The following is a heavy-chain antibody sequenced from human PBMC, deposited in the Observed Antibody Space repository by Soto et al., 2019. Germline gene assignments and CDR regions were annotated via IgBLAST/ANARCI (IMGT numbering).Heavy chain of an antibody. CDR3: EGYGDAFDI. D-gene: IGHD5-12*01. J-gene: IGHJ3*02. V-gene: IGHV3-23*01. CDR1: GFTFSSYA. Sequence: WGSLRLSCASSGFTFSSYAMSWVRQAPGKGLEWVSAISGSGGSTYYADSVKGRFTISRDNSKNTLYLQMNSLRAEDTAVYYCEGYGDAFDIWGQGTMVTVSS. CDR2: ISGSGGST.